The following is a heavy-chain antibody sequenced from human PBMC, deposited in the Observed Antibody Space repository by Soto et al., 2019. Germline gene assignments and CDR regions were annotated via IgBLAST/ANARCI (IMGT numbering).Heavy chain of an antibody. D-gene: IGHD2-2*01. Sequence: PSETLSLTCAVYGGSFSGYYWSWIRQPPGKGLEWIGEINHSGSTNYNPSLKSRVTISVDTSKNQFPLKLSSVTAADTAVYYCARFTATAMFFDYWGQGTLVTVS. CDR1: GGSFSGYY. V-gene: IGHV4-34*01. CDR3: ARFTATAMFFDY. CDR2: INHSGST. J-gene: IGHJ4*02.